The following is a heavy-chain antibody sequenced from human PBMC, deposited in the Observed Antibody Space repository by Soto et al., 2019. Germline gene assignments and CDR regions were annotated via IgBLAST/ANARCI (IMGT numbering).Heavy chain of an antibody. D-gene: IGHD6-13*01. V-gene: IGHV3-53*01. CDR2: IYSGGST. CDR3: ARVSRGSSWLISGMDF. J-gene: IGHJ6*02. Sequence: SGGSLRLSCAAPGFTVSSNCMSWVRQAPGKGLEWVSVIYSGGSTYYADSVKGRFTISSDNSKNTLYLQMNTLRTEDTAVYYCARVSRGSSWLISGMDFWGQGTTVTVSS. CDR1: GFTVSSNC.